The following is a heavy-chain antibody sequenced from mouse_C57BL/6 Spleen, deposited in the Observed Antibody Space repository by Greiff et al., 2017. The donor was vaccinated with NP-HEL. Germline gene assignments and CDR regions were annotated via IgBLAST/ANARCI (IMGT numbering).Heavy chain of an antibody. D-gene: IGHD1-2*01. CDR3: ARELRQRAMDY. J-gene: IGHJ4*01. Sequence: QVQLQQPGAELVRPGSSVKLSCKASGYTFTSYWMHWVKQRPIQGLEWIGNIDPSDSETHYNQKFKDKATLTVDKSSSTAYMQLSSLTSEDSAVYYCARELRQRAMDYWGQGTSVTVSS. CDR1: GYTFTSYW. CDR2: IDPSDSET. V-gene: IGHV1-52*01.